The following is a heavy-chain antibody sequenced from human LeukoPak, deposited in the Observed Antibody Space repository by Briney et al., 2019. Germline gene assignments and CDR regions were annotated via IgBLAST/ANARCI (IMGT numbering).Heavy chain of an antibody. CDR1: GFTFSSYA. J-gene: IGHJ4*02. V-gene: IGHV3-23*01. CDR3: AKGPDSSGRTAGY. Sequence: GGSLRLSCAASGFTFSSYAMSWVRQAPGKGLEWVSAISGSGGSTYYADSVKGRFTISRDNSKNTLYLQMNSLRVEDTAVYYCAKGPDSSGRTAGYWGQGTLVTVSS. CDR2: ISGSGGST. D-gene: IGHD3-22*01.